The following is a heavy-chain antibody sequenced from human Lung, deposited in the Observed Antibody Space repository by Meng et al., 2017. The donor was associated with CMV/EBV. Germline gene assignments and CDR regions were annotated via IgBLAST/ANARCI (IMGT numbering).Heavy chain of an antibody. CDR2: AYYGGST. CDR1: GGSVSSGSFY. D-gene: IGHD5-18*01. CDR3: ARDDKYSSGNNWLDP. J-gene: IGHJ5*02. V-gene: IGHV4-39*07. Sequence: SXTXSLXCTVSGGSVSSGSFYWGWIRHPPGKELEWIGNAYYGGSTYYNPSLSGRVSISVDTSKDQFSLKLNSVTAADTAVYYCARDDKYSSGNNWLDPWGQGTLVTVSS.